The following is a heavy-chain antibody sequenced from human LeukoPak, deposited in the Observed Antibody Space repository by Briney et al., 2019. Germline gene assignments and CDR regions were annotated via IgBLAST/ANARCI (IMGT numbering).Heavy chain of an antibody. J-gene: IGHJ4*02. Sequence: GESLKISCKGSGYSFTSYWIGWVRQMPGKGLEWMGVIYPGDSDTRYSPSFQGQVTISADKSISTAYLQWSSLKASDTAMYYCARHHITMVRGVISGKYYFDYWGQGTLVTVSS. CDR3: ARHHITMVRGVISGKYYFDY. D-gene: IGHD3-10*01. CDR2: IYPGDSDT. CDR1: GYSFTSYW. V-gene: IGHV5-51*01.